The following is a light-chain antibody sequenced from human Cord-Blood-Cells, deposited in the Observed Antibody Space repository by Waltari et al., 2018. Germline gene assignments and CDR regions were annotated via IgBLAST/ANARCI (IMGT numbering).Light chain of an antibody. CDR1: SSHGGSYNL. V-gene: IGLV2-23*01. J-gene: IGLJ2*01. Sequence: QSALTQPASVSGSPGQSITLPCTGTSSHGGSYNLASWYQQHPGKAPKLMIYEGSKRPSGVSNRFSGSKYGNTASLTISGLQAEDEADYYCCSYAGSSTYVVFGGGTKLTVL. CDR3: CSYAGSSTYVV. CDR2: EGS.